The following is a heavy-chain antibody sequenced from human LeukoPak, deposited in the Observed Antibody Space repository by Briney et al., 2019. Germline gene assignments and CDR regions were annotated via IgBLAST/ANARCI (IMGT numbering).Heavy chain of an antibody. Sequence: ASVKVSCKASGGTFSSYAISWVRQAPGQGLEWMGRIIPIFGIANYAQKFQGRVTITADKSTSTAYMELSSLKASDTAMYYCARWASSTLVDYWGQGTLVTVSS. D-gene: IGHD6-6*01. J-gene: IGHJ4*02. V-gene: IGHV1-69*04. CDR3: ARWASSTLVDY. CDR1: GGTFSSYA. CDR2: IIPIFGIA.